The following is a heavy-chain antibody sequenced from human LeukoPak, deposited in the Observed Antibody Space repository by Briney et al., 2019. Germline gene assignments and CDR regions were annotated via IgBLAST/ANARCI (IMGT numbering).Heavy chain of an antibody. V-gene: IGHV3-7*01. D-gene: IGHD6-19*01. Sequence: GGSLRLSCVASGFTFSRYWMSWVRQAPGKGLEWVAKIKQVGSGEYYLDSVKGRFTISRDNAKNSLYLQMNSLRADDTAVYFCTTGYSSGWYNEGNYWGQGTLVTVSS. CDR3: TTGYSSGWYNEGNY. J-gene: IGHJ4*02. CDR1: GFTFSRYW. CDR2: IKQVGSGE.